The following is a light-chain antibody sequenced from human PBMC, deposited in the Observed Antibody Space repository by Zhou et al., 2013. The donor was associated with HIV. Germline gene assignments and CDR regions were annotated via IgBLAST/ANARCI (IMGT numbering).Light chain of an antibody. V-gene: IGKV3-20*01. CDR3: QQYDNWPPIT. CDR2: GAS. CDR1: HTVTSNY. Sequence: EIVLTQSPGTLSLSPGERATLSCRASHTVTSNYLAWYQHTPGQGPKVLIFGASTRANGIPDRFSGSGSGTEFTLTISRLEPEDFAVYYCQQYDNWPPITFGQGTRLEIK. J-gene: IGKJ5*01.